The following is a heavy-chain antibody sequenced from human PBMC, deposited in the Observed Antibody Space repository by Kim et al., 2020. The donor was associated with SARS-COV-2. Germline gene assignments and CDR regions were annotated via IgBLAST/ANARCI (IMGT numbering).Heavy chain of an antibody. Sequence: SETLSLTCAVYGGSFSGYYWSWIRQPPGKGLEWIGEINHSGSTNYNPSLKSRVTISVDTSKNQFSLKLSSVTAADTAVHYCAGESENVVVTAVAAFDIWGAGTMVTVSP. J-gene: IGHJ3*02. D-gene: IGHD2-21*02. CDR2: INHSGST. CDR1: GGSFSGYY. CDR3: AGESENVVVTAVAAFDI. V-gene: IGHV4-34*01.